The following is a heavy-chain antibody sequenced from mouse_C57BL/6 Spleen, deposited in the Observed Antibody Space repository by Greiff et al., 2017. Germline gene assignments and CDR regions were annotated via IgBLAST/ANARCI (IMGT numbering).Heavy chain of an antibody. CDR1: GYTFTSYW. CDR2: IDPSDSYT. Sequence: QVQLQQPGAELVRPGTSVKLSCKASGYTFTSYWMHWVKQRPGQGLEWIGVIDPSDSYTNYNQKFKGKDTLTVDTSSSTAYMQLSSLTSEDSAVYYCVITTVVATGYYYAMDYWGQGTSVTVSS. V-gene: IGHV1-59*01. J-gene: IGHJ4*01. D-gene: IGHD1-1*01. CDR3: VITTVVATGYYYAMDY.